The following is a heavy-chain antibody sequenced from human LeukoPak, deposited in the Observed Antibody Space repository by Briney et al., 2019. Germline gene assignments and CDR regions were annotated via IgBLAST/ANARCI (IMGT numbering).Heavy chain of an antibody. CDR1: GYTLTELS. D-gene: IGHD6-13*01. V-gene: IGHV1-24*01. CDR2: FDPEDGET. CDR3: ATDDGQQQLVRHY. J-gene: IGHJ4*02. Sequence: GASVKVSCKVSGYTLTELSMHWVRQAPGKGLEWMGGFDPEDGETIYAQKFQGRVTMTEDTSTDTAHMELSSMSSEDTAVYYCATDDGQQQLVRHYWGQGTLVTVSS.